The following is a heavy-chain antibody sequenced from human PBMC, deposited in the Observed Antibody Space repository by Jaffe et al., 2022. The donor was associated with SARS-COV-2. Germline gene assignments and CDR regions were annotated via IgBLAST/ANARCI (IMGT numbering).Heavy chain of an antibody. CDR1: GFTFSSYS. Sequence: EVQLVESGGGLVQPGGSLRLSCAASGFTFSSYSMNWVRQAPGKGLEWVSYISSSSSTIYYADSVKGRFTISRDNAKNSLYLQMNSLRAEDTAVYYCARQTYDILTPVDYWGQGTLVTVSS. CDR2: ISSSSSTI. V-gene: IGHV3-48*01. D-gene: IGHD3-9*01. CDR3: ARQTYDILTPVDY. J-gene: IGHJ4*02.